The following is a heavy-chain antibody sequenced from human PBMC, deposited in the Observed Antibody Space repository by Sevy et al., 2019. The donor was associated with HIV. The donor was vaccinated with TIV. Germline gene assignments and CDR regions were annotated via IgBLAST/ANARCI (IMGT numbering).Heavy chain of an antibody. CDR3: TRDXSPXPXTXSWXRGXXAFXX. J-gene: IGHJ3*02. V-gene: IGHV3-49*03. D-gene: IGHD6-13*01. CDR2: IRGKGYGGTT. CDR1: GFTFGDYA. Sequence: GGSLRLSCTAXGFTFGDYAMSWFRQAPGKGLEWVGFIRGKGYGGTTEYAASVKGRFTISRDDSKSIAYLQMNSLKTEDTAXXYCTRDXSPXPXTXSWXRGXXAFXXXXQXTMVTVSS.